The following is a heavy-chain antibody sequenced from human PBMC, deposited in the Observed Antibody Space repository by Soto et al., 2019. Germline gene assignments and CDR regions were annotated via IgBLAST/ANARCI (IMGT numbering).Heavy chain of an antibody. CDR1: GGSVSSGSYY. V-gene: IGHV4-61*01. D-gene: IGHD3-3*01. CDR2: IYYSGST. J-gene: IGHJ5*01. Sequence: SETLSLTCTVSGGSVSSGSYYWSWIRQPPGKGLEWIGYIYYSGSTNYNPSLKSRVTISVDTSKNQFSLKLSSVTAADTAVYYCARAGAGGGYYYNWFDSWGQGALVTVSS. CDR3: ARAGAGGGYYYNWFDS.